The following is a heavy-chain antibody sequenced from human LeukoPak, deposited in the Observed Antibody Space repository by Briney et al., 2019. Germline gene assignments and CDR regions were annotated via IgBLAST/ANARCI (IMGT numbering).Heavy chain of an antibody. V-gene: IGHV3-21*01. CDR2: ISSGSSYI. D-gene: IGHD3-16*02. CDR1: GFTFSSYS. CDR3: AKELGYVWGTYRYYYFDY. J-gene: IGHJ4*02. Sequence: PGGSLRLSCATSGFTFSSYSMNWVRQAPGKGLEWVSSISSGSSYIYYADSVKGRFTISRDNAKKSLYLQMNSLRAEDTAVYYCAKELGYVWGTYRYYYFDYWGQGTLVTVSS.